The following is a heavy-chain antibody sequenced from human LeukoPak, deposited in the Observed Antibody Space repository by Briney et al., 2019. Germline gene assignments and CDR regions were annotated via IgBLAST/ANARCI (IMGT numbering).Heavy chain of an antibody. D-gene: IGHD2-15*01. CDR2: IYYTGST. V-gene: IGHV4-59*12. CDR3: ASHGNKLVAPTMNWFDP. Sequence: SETLSLTCTVSDGSINGYYWSWIRQSPGKGLESLGYIYYTGSTNYNPSLKSRVTMSVDTSRNQFFLRLSSVTAADTAVYYCASHGNKLVAPTMNWFDPWGQGTLVTVSS. CDR1: DGSINGYY. J-gene: IGHJ5*02.